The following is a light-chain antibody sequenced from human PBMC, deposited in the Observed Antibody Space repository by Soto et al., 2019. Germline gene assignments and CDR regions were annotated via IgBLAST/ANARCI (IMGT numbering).Light chain of an antibody. CDR2: EVI. V-gene: IGLV2-14*01. CDR1: SSDIGTYNS. Sequence: QSALTQPASVSGSPGQSITISCTGTSSDIGTYNSVSWYQHHPGKAPKLLIFEVIDRPSGVSDRFSGSKSGNTASLTISGLQPEDEADYYCCSYTSTCPLVFGGGTKLTVL. J-gene: IGLJ3*02. CDR3: CSYTSTCPLV.